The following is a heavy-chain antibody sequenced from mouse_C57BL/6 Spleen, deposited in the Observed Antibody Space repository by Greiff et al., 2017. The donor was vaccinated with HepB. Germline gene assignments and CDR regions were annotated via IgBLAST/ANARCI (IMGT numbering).Heavy chain of an antibody. CDR3: ARWESKGKNYFDY. J-gene: IGHJ2*01. V-gene: IGHV1-7*01. D-gene: IGHD1-3*01. CDR1: GYTFTSYW. CDR2: INPSSGYT. Sequence: QVQLKQSGAELAKPGASVKLSCKASGYTFTSYWMHWVKQRPGQGLEWIGYINPSSGYTKYNQKFKDKATLTADKSSSTAYMQLSSLTYEDSAVYYCARWESKGKNYFDYWGQGTTLTVSS.